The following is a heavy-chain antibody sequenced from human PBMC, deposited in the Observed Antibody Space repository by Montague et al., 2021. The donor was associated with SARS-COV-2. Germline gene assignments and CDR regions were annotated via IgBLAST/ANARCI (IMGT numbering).Heavy chain of an antibody. V-gene: IGHV6-1*01. CDR3: VRYSGWFYFDF. J-gene: IGHJ4*02. CDR1: GDSVSSKSVA. CDR2: TYYRSKWYS. Sequence: CAISGDSVSSKSVARSWIRQSPSIGPEWLGRTYYRSKWYSDYAPSVRGRLTVNPDASKNELSLELNYVTPEDTAVYYCVRYSGWFYFDFWGQGTLVTVSS. D-gene: IGHD6-19*01.